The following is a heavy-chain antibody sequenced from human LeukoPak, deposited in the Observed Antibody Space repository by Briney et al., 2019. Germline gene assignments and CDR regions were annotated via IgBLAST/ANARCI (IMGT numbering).Heavy chain of an antibody. D-gene: IGHD5-24*01. J-gene: IGHJ5*02. CDR3: ATDHSMANTAWWFDP. Sequence: ASVKVSCKASGYTFTNNYMHWVRQAPGQGLEWMGVINPSGTGTSYAQKFQGRITMSRDTSTSTVYMELSSLRSEDTAFYYCATDHSMANTAWWFDPWGQGTLVTVSS. CDR2: INPSGTGT. V-gene: IGHV1-46*01. CDR1: GYTFTNNY.